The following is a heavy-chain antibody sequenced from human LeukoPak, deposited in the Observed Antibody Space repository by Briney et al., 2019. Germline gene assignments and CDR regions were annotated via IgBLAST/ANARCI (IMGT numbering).Heavy chain of an antibody. CDR3: ARGVALHSDGWTPPVY. D-gene: IGHD6-19*01. V-gene: IGHV3-66*01. CDR2: IYSGGST. CDR1: GFTVSSNY. Sequence: PGGSLRLSCAASGFTVSSNYMSWVRQAPGKGLEWVSVIYSGGSTYYVDSVKGRFTISRDNSKNTLYLQMNSLRAEDTAVHYCARGVALHSDGWTPPVYWGQGTLVTVSS. J-gene: IGHJ4*02.